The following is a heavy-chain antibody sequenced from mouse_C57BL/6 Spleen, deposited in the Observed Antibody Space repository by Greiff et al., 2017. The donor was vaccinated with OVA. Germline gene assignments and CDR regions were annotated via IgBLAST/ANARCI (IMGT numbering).Heavy chain of an antibody. Sequence: QVQLKQPGAELVKPGASVKLSCKASGYTFTSYWMHWVKQRPGRGLEWIGRIDPNSGGTKYNEKFKSKATLTVDKPSSTAYMQLSSLTSEDSAVYYCAREKDYYGRWYFDVWGTGTTVTVSS. CDR2: IDPNSGGT. CDR3: AREKDYYGRWYFDV. V-gene: IGHV1-72*01. D-gene: IGHD1-1*01. J-gene: IGHJ1*03. CDR1: GYTFTSYW.